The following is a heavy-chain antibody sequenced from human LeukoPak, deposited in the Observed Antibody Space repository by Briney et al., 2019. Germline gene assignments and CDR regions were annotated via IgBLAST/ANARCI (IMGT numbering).Heavy chain of an antibody. J-gene: IGHJ4*02. CDR3: ATSLDAPGNY. Sequence: PGGSLRLSCVVSGFTFSTSWMAWVRQAPGKGLEWLANINKDGRQTYYVDSVKGRFTISRDNAENSLHLQMNRLRAEDTAVYYCATSLDAPGNYWGQGSLVTVSS. CDR1: GFTFSTSW. V-gene: IGHV3-7*01. D-gene: IGHD6-13*01. CDR2: INKDGRQT.